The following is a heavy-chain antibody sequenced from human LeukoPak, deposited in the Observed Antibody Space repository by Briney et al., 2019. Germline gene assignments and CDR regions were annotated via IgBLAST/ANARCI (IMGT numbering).Heavy chain of an antibody. Sequence: SQTLSLTCAVSGGSISSGDYYWSWIRQPPGKGLEWIGYIYYGGSTYYNPSLKSRVTISVDTSKNQFSLKLSTVTAADTAVYYCARCRSEVAAAGTIGSDFDYWGQGTLVTVSS. CDR1: GGSISSGDYY. D-gene: IGHD6-13*01. CDR3: ARCRSEVAAAGTIGSDFDY. CDR2: IYYGGST. V-gene: IGHV4-30-4*08. J-gene: IGHJ4*02.